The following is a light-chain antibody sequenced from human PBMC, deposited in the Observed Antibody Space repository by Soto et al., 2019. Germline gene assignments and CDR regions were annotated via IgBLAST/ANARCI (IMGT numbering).Light chain of an antibody. V-gene: IGKV1-39*01. CDR1: QSITMY. CDR2: DTS. J-gene: IGKJ1*01. CDR3: QQRYNTTQT. Sequence: DIQMTQSPSSLSAYVADRVTITCRSSQSITMYLNWYRKKSGKDPELLIYDTSTLVSGVPPRFTGSGSGTDFNLTITSLQTEDSATYECQQRYNTTQTFGQGTKGEIK.